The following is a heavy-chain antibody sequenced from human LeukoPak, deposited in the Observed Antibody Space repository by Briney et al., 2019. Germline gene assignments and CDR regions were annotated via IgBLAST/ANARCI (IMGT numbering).Heavy chain of an antibody. CDR3: AKERDTAMVTIDY. Sequence: GGSLRLSCAASGFTFSSYGMRWVRQAPGKGLEWVAFIRYDGSNKYYAGSVKGRFTISRDNSKNTLYLQMNSLRAEDTAVYYCAKERDTAMVTIDYWGQGTLVTVSS. CDR2: IRYDGSNK. D-gene: IGHD5-18*01. CDR1: GFTFSSYG. J-gene: IGHJ4*02. V-gene: IGHV3-30*02.